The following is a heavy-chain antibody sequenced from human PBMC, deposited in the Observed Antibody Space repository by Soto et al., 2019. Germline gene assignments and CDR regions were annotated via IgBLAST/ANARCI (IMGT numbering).Heavy chain of an antibody. J-gene: IGHJ4*02. CDR2: MYHSGST. D-gene: IGHD3-10*01. V-gene: IGHV4-4*02. CDR3: SIRVGELPAPTIDY. CDR1: GGSISSSNW. Sequence: QVQLQESGPGLVKPSGTLSLTCAVSGGSISSSNWWSWVRQPPGKGLEWIGEMYHSGSTNYNPSLKSRVPISVDKYKNQFSLKLSSVTAADTAVYYCSIRVGELPAPTIDYWGQGTLVTVSS.